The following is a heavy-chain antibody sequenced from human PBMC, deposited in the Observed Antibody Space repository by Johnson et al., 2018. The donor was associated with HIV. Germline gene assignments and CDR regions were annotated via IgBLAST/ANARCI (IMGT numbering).Heavy chain of an antibody. CDR3: AKGEQDAFDI. D-gene: IGHD1-26*01. J-gene: IGHJ3*02. CDR1: GFTFSSYG. V-gene: IGHV3-30*02. Sequence: QVQLVESGGGVVQPGGSLRLSCAASGFTFSSYGMHWVRQAPGKGLEWVAFIRYDGSNKYYADSVKGRFTISRDNSKITLYLQMSSLGVEDTAVYYCAKGEQDAFDIWGQGTMVTVSS. CDR2: IRYDGSNK.